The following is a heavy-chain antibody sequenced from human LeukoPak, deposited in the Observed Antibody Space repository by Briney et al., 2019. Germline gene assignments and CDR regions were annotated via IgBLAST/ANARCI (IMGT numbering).Heavy chain of an antibody. J-gene: IGHJ4*02. D-gene: IGHD6-19*01. CDR1: GFTFSSYG. CDR2: TWCDGSNK. V-gene: IGHV3-33*01. CDR3: ARGSAAAVAGTGEDFDY. Sequence: GGSLRLSCAASGFTFSSYGVHWVRQAPGKGLEWVAVTWCDGSNKYYADSVKGRFTISRDNSKNTLYLQMNSLRAEDTAVYYCARGSAAAVAGTGEDFDYWGQGTLVTVSS.